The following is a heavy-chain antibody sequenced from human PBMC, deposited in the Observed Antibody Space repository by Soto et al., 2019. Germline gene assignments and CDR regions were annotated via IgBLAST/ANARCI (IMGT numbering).Heavy chain of an antibody. CDR1: GYTFTPYP. J-gene: IGHJ4*02. CDR3: AREGSSGVLDH. CDR2: INPGYGKT. D-gene: IGHD3-22*01. Sequence: QVHLEQSGAEVKRPGASVKVACKASGYTFTPYPIFWVRQAPGQRLEWMGWINPGYGKTMYSQKFESRVTLTRDTSASTVYMELTSLRSEDTSVFYCAREGSSGVLDHWGQGTLVTVSS. V-gene: IGHV1-3*01.